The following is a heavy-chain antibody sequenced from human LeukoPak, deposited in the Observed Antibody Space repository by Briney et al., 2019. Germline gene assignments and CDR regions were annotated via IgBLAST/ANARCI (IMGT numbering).Heavy chain of an antibody. Sequence: GGSLRLSCAASGFTFSNAWMSWVRQAPGKGLEWGGRIKSKTDGGTTDYAAPVKGRFTISRDDSKNTLYLQMNSLKTEDTAVYYCATHLTTERKYNWNDVDYWGQGTLVTVSS. J-gene: IGHJ4*02. CDR3: ATHLTTERKYNWNDVDY. V-gene: IGHV3-15*01. D-gene: IGHD1-20*01. CDR2: IKSKTDGGTT. CDR1: GFTFSNAW.